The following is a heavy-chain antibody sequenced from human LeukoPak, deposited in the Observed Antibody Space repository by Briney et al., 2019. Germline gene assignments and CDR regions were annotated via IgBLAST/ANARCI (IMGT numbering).Heavy chain of an antibody. V-gene: IGHV1-69*05. CDR1: GGTFSSYA. J-gene: IGHJ4*02. D-gene: IGHD3-22*01. CDR3: ARDYYDSSGKYFDY. Sequence: SVTVSCKASGGTFSSYAISWVRQALGQGLEWMGGIIPIFGTANYAQKFQGRVTITTDESTSTAYMELSSLRSEDTAVYYCARDYYDSSGKYFDYWGQGTLVTVSS. CDR2: IIPIFGTA.